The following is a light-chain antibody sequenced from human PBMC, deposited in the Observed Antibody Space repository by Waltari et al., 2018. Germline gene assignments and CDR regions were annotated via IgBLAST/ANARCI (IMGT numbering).Light chain of an antibody. CDR2: DVS. CDR3: CSYAGRLRV. J-gene: IGLJ2*01. V-gene: IGLV2-11*01. CDR1: SSDVGGYNY. Sequence: QSALTQPRSVSGSPGQSVTISCTGTSSDVGGYNYVSWYQQHPGKAPKLMIYDVSKRPSGVPDRFSGSKSGNTASLTISGLQAEDEADYYCCSYAGRLRVFGGGTKLTVL.